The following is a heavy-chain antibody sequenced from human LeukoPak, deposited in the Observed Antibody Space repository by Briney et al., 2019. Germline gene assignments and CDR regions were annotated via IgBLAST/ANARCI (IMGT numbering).Heavy chain of an antibody. D-gene: IGHD3-22*01. Sequence: GGSLRLSCAASGFTLSRYEMIWVRQAPGKGLEWISYLSNNDNSIRYAESVKGRFTISRDNAENSLYLQMNSLRVEDTAVYFCARQNYYDSTAYYYFDSSGQGTLVAVSS. CDR2: LSNNDNSI. CDR1: GFTLSRYE. CDR3: ARQNYYDSTAYYYFDS. J-gene: IGHJ4*02. V-gene: IGHV3-48*03.